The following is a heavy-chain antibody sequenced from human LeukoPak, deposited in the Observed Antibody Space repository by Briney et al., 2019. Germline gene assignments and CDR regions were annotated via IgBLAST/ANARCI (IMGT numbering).Heavy chain of an antibody. CDR3: TTEVQVIVGATWGGDYYYGMDV. D-gene: IGHD1-26*01. V-gene: IGHV3-15*01. Sequence: GSLRLPLAASGFTFRNARMGWVRQAPGKGLEWVGRIKSKTGGGTTDYAATVKGRFNISRDDSKNTLSLQMNSLKTEDTAVYYCTTEVQVIVGATWGGDYYYGMDVWGQGTTVTVSS. CDR2: IKSKTGGGTT. J-gene: IGHJ6*02. CDR1: GFTFRNAR.